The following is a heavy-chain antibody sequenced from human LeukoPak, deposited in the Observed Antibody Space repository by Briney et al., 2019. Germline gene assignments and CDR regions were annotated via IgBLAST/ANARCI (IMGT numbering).Heavy chain of an antibody. CDR3: AKALVSGIDYFDP. V-gene: IGHV3-7*01. J-gene: IGHJ5*02. CDR1: GFTFSSYW. D-gene: IGHD5/OR15-5a*01. Sequence: PGGSLRLSCAASGFTFSSYWMSWVRQAPGKGLEWVANIKQDGSEKYYVDSVKGRFTISRDNAKNSLYLQMSSLRAEDTAVYFCAKALVSGIDYFDPWGQGTLVTVSS. CDR2: IKQDGSEK.